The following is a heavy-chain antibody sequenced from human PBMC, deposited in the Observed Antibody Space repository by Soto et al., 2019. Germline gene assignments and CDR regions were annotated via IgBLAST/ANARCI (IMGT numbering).Heavy chain of an antibody. J-gene: IGHJ6*02. CDR2: VHHSWGS. Sequence: QVQLQESGPGLVKPSETLSLSCTVSGGSISSYYWSWFRQSPGKRMEWIGYVHHSWGSSYNPSLPSRVAISLDTSKRQFSLKVTSVPATDTAVYYCGRQGFGPLHGLVDVWGQGTTVTVSS. D-gene: IGHD3-10*01. CDR1: GGSISSYY. V-gene: IGHV4-59*03. CDR3: GRQGFGPLHGLVDV.